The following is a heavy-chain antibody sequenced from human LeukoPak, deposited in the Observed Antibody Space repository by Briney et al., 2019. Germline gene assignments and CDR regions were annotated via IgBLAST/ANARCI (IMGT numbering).Heavy chain of an antibody. CDR2: IYYSGST. V-gene: IGHV4-59*01. CDR3: ARVGGSNYYYYGMDV. D-gene: IGHD3-10*01. CDR1: GGSISNYY. Sequence: SETLSLTCTVSGGSISNYYWSWIRQPPGKGLEWIGYIYYSGSTNYNPSLKSRVTISVDTSKNQFSLKLSSVNAAVTAVYYCARVGGSNYYYYGMDVWGQGTTVTVSS. J-gene: IGHJ6*02.